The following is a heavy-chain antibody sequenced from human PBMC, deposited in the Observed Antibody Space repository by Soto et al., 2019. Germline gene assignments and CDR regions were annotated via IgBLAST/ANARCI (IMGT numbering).Heavy chain of an antibody. J-gene: IGHJ6*02. CDR2: IIPIFGTA. D-gene: IGHD2-2*01. V-gene: IGHV1-69*12. CDR3: AKGYQLLWRSGWSNYYYGMDL. CDR1: GGTFSSYA. Sequence: QVQLVQSGAEVKKPGSSVKVSCKASGGTFSSYAISWVRQAPGQGLEWMGGIIPIFGTANYAQKFQGRVTITADESTSTAYMELSSLRSEDTAVYYCAKGYQLLWRSGWSNYYYGMDLWGQGTTVTVSS.